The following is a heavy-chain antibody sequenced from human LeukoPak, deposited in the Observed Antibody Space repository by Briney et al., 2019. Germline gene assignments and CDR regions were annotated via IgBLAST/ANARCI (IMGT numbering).Heavy chain of an antibody. CDR1: GYTFTGYY. Sequence: ASVKVSCKASGYTFTGYYMQWVRQAPGQGLEWMGWINPNSGGTNYAQKFQGRFTMTRDTSISTAYMELSRLRSDDTAVYYCARADEWEPLNDPWGQGTLVTVSS. J-gene: IGHJ5*02. D-gene: IGHD1-26*01. V-gene: IGHV1-2*02. CDR2: INPNSGGT. CDR3: ARADEWEPLNDP.